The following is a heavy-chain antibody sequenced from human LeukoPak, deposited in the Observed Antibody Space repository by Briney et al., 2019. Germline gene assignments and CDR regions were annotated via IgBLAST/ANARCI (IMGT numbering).Heavy chain of an antibody. Sequence: PGGSLRLSCAASGFTFSSYWMSWVRQAPGKGLEWVSVIYSAGDTYYADSVKGRFTIYRDNSKNTLYLQMSSLRVEDTAMYHCARGGGGYNPFDYWGQGTLVTVSS. CDR2: IYSAGDT. J-gene: IGHJ4*02. V-gene: IGHV3-66*02. CDR1: GFTFSSYW. D-gene: IGHD5-24*01. CDR3: ARGGGGYNPFDY.